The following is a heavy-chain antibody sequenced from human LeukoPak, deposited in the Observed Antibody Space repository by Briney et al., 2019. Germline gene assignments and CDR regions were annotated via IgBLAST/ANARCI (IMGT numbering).Heavy chain of an antibody. Sequence: GGSLRLSCAASGFTFSNAWMSWARQAPGKGLEWVSAISGSGGSTYYADSVKGRFTISRDNSKNTLYLQMNSLRAEDTAVYYCAKSRSGTPGNTCDYWGQGTLVTVSS. V-gene: IGHV3-23*01. CDR3: AKSRSGTPGNTCDY. J-gene: IGHJ4*02. CDR1: GFTFSNAW. CDR2: ISGSGGST. D-gene: IGHD3-10*01.